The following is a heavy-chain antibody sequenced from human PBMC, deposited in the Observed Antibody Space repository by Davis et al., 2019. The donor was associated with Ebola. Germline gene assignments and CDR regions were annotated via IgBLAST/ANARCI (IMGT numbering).Heavy chain of an antibody. D-gene: IGHD3-9*01. Sequence: GGSLRLSCAASGFTFSSYSMNWVRQAPGKGLEWVSYISSSSSYIYYADSVKGRFTISRDNAKNSLYLQMNSLRAEDTAVYYCASVRSISYYDILTGPNWFDPWGQGTLVTVSS. V-gene: IGHV3-21*05. CDR3: ASVRSISYYDILTGPNWFDP. CDR1: GFTFSSYS. J-gene: IGHJ5*02. CDR2: ISSSSSYI.